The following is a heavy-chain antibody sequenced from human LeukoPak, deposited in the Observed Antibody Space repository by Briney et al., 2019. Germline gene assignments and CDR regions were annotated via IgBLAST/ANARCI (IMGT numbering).Heavy chain of an antibody. CDR2: ISTYNGNT. J-gene: IGHJ6*02. CDR1: GYTFTRDV. Sequence: ASVKVSCKSSGYTFTRDVISWMQQAPGQGLEWMGWISTYNGNTNYAPNLQGRVTMTTDTSTTTAYMELRSLRSDDTAVYYCARGPLLWRSSKLNYYGMDVWGQGTTVTVSS. CDR3: ARGPLLWRSSKLNYYGMDV. D-gene: IGHD3-16*01. V-gene: IGHV1-18*01.